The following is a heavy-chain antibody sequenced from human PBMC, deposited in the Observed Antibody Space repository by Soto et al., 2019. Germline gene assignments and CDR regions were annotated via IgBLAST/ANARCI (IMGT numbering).Heavy chain of an antibody. Sequence: SVKFSCKASGGAFINYGISWVRRAPGQGLEWMGGVIPIFGTSDYTQKFQGRVTFTADKSTTTAYMELSSLTSEDTAIYYCARGASVGAVYNFHYYGLDVWGQGTTVTVSS. D-gene: IGHD1-26*01. CDR3: ARGASVGAVYNFHYYGLDV. CDR1: GGAFINYG. V-gene: IGHV1-69*06. CDR2: VIPIFGTS. J-gene: IGHJ6*02.